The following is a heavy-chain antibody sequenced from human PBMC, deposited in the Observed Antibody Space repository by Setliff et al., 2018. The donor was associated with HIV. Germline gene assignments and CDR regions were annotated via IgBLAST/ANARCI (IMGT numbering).Heavy chain of an antibody. CDR2: IYPRDSDT. J-gene: IGHJ5*02. CDR1: GYSFTSYW. CDR3: ARHGSMVPGLDP. D-gene: IGHD2-21*02. V-gene: IGHV5-51*01. Sequence: GESLKISCKGSGYSFTSYWIGWVRQKPGKGLEWMGMIYPRDSDTKYSPSFQAQVTMSADTSVSIAYLEWSSLKASDTAIYFCARHGSMVPGLDPWGQGTLVTVSS.